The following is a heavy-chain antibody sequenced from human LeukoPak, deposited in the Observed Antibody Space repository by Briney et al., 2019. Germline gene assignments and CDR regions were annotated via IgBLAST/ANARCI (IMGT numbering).Heavy chain of an antibody. D-gene: IGHD1-26*01. V-gene: IGHV3-23*01. J-gene: IGHJ4*02. CDR2: ISGSGGST. CDR3: AKVKTPPVPGSYYFDY. Sequence: GGSLRLSCAASGFTFSDFPMSWVRQAPGKGLEWVSAISGSGGSTYYADSVKGRFTISRDNSKNTLYLQMNSLRAEDTAVYYCAKVKTPPVPGSYYFDYWGQGTLVTVSS. CDR1: GFTFSDFP.